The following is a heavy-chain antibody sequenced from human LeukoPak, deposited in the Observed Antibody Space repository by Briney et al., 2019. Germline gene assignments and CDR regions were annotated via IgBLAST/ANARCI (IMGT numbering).Heavy chain of an antibody. CDR3: ARDRFSSDFQDPFDV. Sequence: GGSLRLSCAASGFTFSGYALHWVRQAPGKGLEWVALISYDGRNIEYVDSVKGRFSISRDNSKNTLWLQMNSLRVEDTAVYYCARDRFSSDFQDPFDVWGQGTMVTVSS. CDR2: ISYDGRNI. V-gene: IGHV3-30*04. J-gene: IGHJ3*01. CDR1: GFTFSGYA. D-gene: IGHD6-19*01.